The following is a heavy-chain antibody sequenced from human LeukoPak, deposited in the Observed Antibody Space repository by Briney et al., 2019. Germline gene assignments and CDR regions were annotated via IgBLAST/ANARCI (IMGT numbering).Heavy chain of an antibody. D-gene: IGHD6-13*01. CDR2: IKQDESEE. Sequence: GESLKISCEGSGYGFFGYWIAWVRQMPGKGLEWVATIKQDESEEYYVDSVKGRFTISRDNAKNSLYLQMNSLRAEDTAVYYCARPYSISWELDSWGQGTLVTVSS. J-gene: IGHJ5*01. CDR3: ARPYSISWELDS. CDR1: GYGFFGYW. V-gene: IGHV3-7*04.